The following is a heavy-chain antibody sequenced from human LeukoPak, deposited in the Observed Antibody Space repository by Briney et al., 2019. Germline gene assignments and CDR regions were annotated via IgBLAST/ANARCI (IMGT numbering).Heavy chain of an antibody. CDR3: ASVAAAGPEGKNWFDP. J-gene: IGHJ5*02. V-gene: IGHV4-34*01. D-gene: IGHD6-13*01. Sequence: SETLSLTCAVYGGSFSGYYWSWLRQPPGKGLEWIGEINHSGSTNYNPSLKSRVTISVDTSKNQFSLKLSSVTAADTAVYYCASVAAAGPEGKNWFDPWGQGTLVTVSS. CDR2: INHSGST. CDR1: GGSFSGYY.